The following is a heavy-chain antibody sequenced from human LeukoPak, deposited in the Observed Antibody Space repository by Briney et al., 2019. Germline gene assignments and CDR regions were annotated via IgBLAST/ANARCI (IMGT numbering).Heavy chain of an antibody. J-gene: IGHJ4*02. CDR1: GDAFTAHY. CDR2: INPNSGGT. V-gene: IGHV1-2*02. D-gene: IGHD3-3*01. Sequence: GASVKVSCTASGDAFTAHYIHWVRQAPGQGLEWMGWINPNSGGTNYAHKFHGRVTMSRDTSISTAYMELNRLRSDDTAVYYCARGFTIFGVVFIVDRIYYFDYWGQGTLVTVSS. CDR3: ARGFTIFGVVFIVDRIYYFDY.